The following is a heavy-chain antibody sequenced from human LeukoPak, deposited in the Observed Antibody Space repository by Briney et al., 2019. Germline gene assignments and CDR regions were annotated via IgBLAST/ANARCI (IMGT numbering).Heavy chain of an antibody. J-gene: IGHJ5*02. D-gene: IGHD4-17*01. Sequence: SETLSLACTVSGGSISGSSYYWGWVRQPPGKGLEWIGSIYYSGTTYNKPSLKSRVTTSVDTSKNQFSLKLSSVTAADTAVYYCARVLDYGDYDWFDPWGQGTLVTVSS. V-gene: IGHV4-39*01. CDR3: ARVLDYGDYDWFDP. CDR2: IYYSGTT. CDR1: GGSISGSSYY.